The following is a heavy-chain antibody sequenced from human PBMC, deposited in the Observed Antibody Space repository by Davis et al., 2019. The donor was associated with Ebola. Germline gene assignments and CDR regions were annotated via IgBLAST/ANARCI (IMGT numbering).Heavy chain of an antibody. V-gene: IGHV1-3*01. CDR3: ARGDFWSADTILSYYYGMDV. CDR1: GLTFSSYA. Sequence: MPGGSLRLSCAASGLTFSSYAISWVRQAPGQRLEWMGWINAGNGNTKYSQKFQGRVTITRDTSASTAYMELSSLRSEDTAVYYCARGDFWSADTILSYYYGMDVWGKGTTVTVSS. CDR2: INAGNGNT. D-gene: IGHD3-3*01. J-gene: IGHJ6*04.